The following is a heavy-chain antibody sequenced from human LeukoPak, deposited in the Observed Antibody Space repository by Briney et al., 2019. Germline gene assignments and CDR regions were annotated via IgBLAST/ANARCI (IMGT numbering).Heavy chain of an antibody. Sequence: GGSLRLSCAASGFTFSDYYMSWIRQAPGKGLEWVSYISDSSGYTNYADSVKGRFTISRDNTMNSLYLQMNSLRAEDTAVYYCARTAIAAGGLDYWGQGALITVSS. V-gene: IGHV3-11*03. J-gene: IGHJ4*02. CDR1: GFTFSDYY. CDR2: ISDSSGYT. CDR3: ARTAIAAGGLDY. D-gene: IGHD6-13*01.